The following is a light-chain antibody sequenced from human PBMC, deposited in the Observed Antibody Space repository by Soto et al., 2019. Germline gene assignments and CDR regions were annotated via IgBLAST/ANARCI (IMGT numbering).Light chain of an antibody. CDR2: AAS. Sequence: IQITQSPSTRSPPVIGRGAITGRASQSISRWLAWYQQKPGKAPKFLIYAASSLQSGVPSRFSASVSGTDGTLTICCLQPEDFATYFCQQSYSSPWTLCQGTKVDIK. CDR1: QSISRW. CDR3: QQSYSSPWT. J-gene: IGKJ1*01. V-gene: IGKV1-39*01.